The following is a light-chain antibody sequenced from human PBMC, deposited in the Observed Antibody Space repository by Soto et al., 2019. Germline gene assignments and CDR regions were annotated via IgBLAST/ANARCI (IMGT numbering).Light chain of an antibody. V-gene: IGLV2-14*03. CDR2: DVS. Sequence: QSALPQPASVSGSPGQSITVSCTGTSSDVGAYDYVSWYQHHPGKAPKLMIYDVSYRPSGVSKRFSGSKSGNTASLTISGLQAEDEADYYCSSYTSSSTLVFGTGTKLTVL. CDR3: SSYTSSSTLV. J-gene: IGLJ1*01. CDR1: SSDVGAYDY.